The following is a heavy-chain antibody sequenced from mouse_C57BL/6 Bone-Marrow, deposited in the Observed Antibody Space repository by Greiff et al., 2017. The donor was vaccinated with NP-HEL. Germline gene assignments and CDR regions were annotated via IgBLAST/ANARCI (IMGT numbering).Heavy chain of an antibody. Sequence: LVESGAELVKPGASVKISCKASGYAFSSYWMNWVKQRPGKGLEWIGQIYPGDGDTNYNGKFKGKATLTADKSSSTAYMQLSSLTSEDSAVYFCARYHYGSSWFAYWGQGTLVTVSA. J-gene: IGHJ3*01. D-gene: IGHD1-1*01. CDR1: GYAFSSYW. CDR3: ARYHYGSSWFAY. V-gene: IGHV1-80*01. CDR2: IYPGDGDT.